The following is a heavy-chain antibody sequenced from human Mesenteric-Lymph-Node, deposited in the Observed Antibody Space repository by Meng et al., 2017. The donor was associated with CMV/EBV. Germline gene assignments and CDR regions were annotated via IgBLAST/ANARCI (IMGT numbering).Heavy chain of an antibody. D-gene: IGHD3-22*01. V-gene: IGHV4-59*01. CDR2: IYYSGST. CDR3: ARPATYCYDSSGYGAFDI. J-gene: IGHJ3*02. CDR1: GGSISSYY. Sequence: SETLSLTCTVSGGSISSYYWSWIRQPPGKGLEWIGYIYYSGSTYYNPSLKSRVTISLDTSKNQFSLKLGSVTAADTAVYYCARPATYCYDSSGYGAFDIWGQGTMVTVSS.